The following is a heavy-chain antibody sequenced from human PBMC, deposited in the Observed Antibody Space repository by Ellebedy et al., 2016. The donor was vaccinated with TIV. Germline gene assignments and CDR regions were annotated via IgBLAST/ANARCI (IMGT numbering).Heavy chain of an antibody. Sequence: SETLSLXXAVYGGSFSGYYWSWIRQPPGKGLEWIGEINHSGSTNYNPSLKSRVTISVDTSKNQFSLKLSSVTAADTAVYYCARVAPTVVVAATLYGMDVWGQGTMVTVSS. CDR1: GGSFSGYY. D-gene: IGHD2-15*01. CDR2: INHSGST. V-gene: IGHV4-34*01. J-gene: IGHJ6*02. CDR3: ARVAPTVVVAATLYGMDV.